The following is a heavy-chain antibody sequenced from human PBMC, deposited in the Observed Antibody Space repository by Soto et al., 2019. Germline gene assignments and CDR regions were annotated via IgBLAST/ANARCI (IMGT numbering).Heavy chain of an antibody. Sequence: GGSLRLSCAASGFTFSSYAMSWVRQAPGKGLEWVSAISGSGGSTYYADSVKGRFTISRDNSKNTLYLQMNSLRAEDTAVYYCAKFLEWLFPVYYYGMDVWGQGTTVTVSS. CDR2: ISGSGGST. V-gene: IGHV3-23*01. D-gene: IGHD3-3*01. CDR3: AKFLEWLFPVYYYGMDV. CDR1: GFTFSSYA. J-gene: IGHJ6*02.